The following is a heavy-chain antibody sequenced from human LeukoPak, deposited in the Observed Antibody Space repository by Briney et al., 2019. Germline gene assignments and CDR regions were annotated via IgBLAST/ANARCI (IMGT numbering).Heavy chain of an antibody. Sequence: PGGSLRLSCAASGFTFSDYYMTWIRQAPGKGLEWVSYISGSSEYIHYADSVKGRFTISRDTAKNSLYLQMNSLRAEDTAVYYCARVAVKTQAGIYNYGGEGPWVTVPS. D-gene: IGHD6-13*01. CDR2: ISGSSEYI. J-gene: IGHJ4*02. CDR3: ARVAVKTQAGIYNY. CDR1: GFTFSDYY. V-gene: IGHV3-11*05.